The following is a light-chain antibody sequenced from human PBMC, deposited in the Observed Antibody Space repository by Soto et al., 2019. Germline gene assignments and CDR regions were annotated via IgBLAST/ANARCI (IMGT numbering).Light chain of an antibody. V-gene: IGKV3-20*01. Sequence: VLTQSPGTLSLSPGERATLSCRASQSVRSSSLAWYQQKPGQAPRLVIYGASSRATGVPGRFSGSGSGTDFTLTITRLEPEDFAMYYCQQYATSPRLTFGGGTKVDI. CDR3: QQYATSPRLT. CDR1: QSVRSSS. CDR2: GAS. J-gene: IGKJ4*01.